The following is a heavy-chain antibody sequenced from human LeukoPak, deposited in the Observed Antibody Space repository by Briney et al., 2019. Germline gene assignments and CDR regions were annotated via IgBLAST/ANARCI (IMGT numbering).Heavy chain of an antibody. Sequence: SETLSLTCIVSGGSITRYYWSWIRQPPGKGLEWIGYIYYTGSTNYSPSLKSRVTISVDTSKNQFSLKLSSVTAADTAVYYCARVELRTNDAFDIWGQGAMVTVSS. CDR1: GGSITRYY. D-gene: IGHD3-10*01. CDR3: ARVELRTNDAFDI. J-gene: IGHJ3*02. V-gene: IGHV4-59*01. CDR2: IYYTGST.